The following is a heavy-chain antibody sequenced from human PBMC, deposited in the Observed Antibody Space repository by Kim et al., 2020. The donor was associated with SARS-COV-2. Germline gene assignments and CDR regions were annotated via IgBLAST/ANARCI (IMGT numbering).Heavy chain of an antibody. D-gene: IGHD3-16*02. Sequence: LETLSLTCAVYGGSFSGYYWSWIRQPPGKGLEWIGEINHSGSTNYNPSLKSRVTISVDTSKNQFSLKLSSVTAADTAVYYCARGFRGYDYVWGSYRRERYYYGMDVWGQGTTVTVSS. CDR1: GGSFSGYY. CDR2: INHSGST. CDR3: ARGFRGYDYVWGSYRRERYYYGMDV. V-gene: IGHV4-34*01. J-gene: IGHJ6*02.